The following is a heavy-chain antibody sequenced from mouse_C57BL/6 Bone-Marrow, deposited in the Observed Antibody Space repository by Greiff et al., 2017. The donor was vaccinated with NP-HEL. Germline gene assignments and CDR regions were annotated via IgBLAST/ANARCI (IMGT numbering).Heavy chain of an antibody. D-gene: IGHD4-1*01. CDR2: IYPGSGNT. CDR3: ARALGRGFAY. J-gene: IGHJ3*01. V-gene: IGHV1-76*01. CDR1: GYTFTDYY. Sequence: VQLVESGAELVRPGASVKLSCTASGYTFTDYYINWVKQRPGQGLEWIARIYPGSGNTYYNEKFKGKSTLTAEKSYSTAYMQLSSLTSEDAAVYFCARALGRGFAYWGQGTLVTVSA.